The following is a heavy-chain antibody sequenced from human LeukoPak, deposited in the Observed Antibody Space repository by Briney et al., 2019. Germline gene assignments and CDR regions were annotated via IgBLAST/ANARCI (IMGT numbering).Heavy chain of an antibody. CDR1: GFTFGSFA. V-gene: IGHV3-7*03. D-gene: IGHD6-19*01. J-gene: IGHJ4*02. CDR3: AKIARLVSYLDY. Sequence: PGGPLRLSCAASGFTFGSFAMTWVRQAPGKGLEWVANINQDGSEKYFVDSVKGRFTISRDNAKNSLYLQMNSLRAEDTAVYYCAKIARLVSYLDYWGQGILVTVSS. CDR2: INQDGSEK.